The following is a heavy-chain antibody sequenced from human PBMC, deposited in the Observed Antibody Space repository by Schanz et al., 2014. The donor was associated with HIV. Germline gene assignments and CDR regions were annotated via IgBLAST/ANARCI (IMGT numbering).Heavy chain of an antibody. CDR2: IIPISGTA. CDR3: AREMTYDDPFQSGMDA. V-gene: IGHV1-69*06. CDR1: GETFSNYV. J-gene: IGHJ6*02. D-gene: IGHD1-1*01. Sequence: QVQLVQSGAEVKKPGSSVRVSCKASGETFSNYVISWVRQAPGQGLEWMGGIIPISGTANYAQKFQGRVTMTADKSTSAAYMELSSLRSEDTAVYYCAREMTYDDPFQSGMDAWGQGTTVSVSS.